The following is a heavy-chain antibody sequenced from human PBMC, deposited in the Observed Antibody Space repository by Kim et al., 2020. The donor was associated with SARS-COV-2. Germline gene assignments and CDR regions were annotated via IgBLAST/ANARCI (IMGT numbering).Heavy chain of an antibody. V-gene: IGHV1-69*13. D-gene: IGHD6-19*01. CDR2: IIPIFGTA. J-gene: IGHJ1*01. Sequence: SVKVSCKASGDTFSSYAISWVRQAPGQGLEWMGGIIPIFGTANYAQKFKGRVTITADASTSTAYLQLSSLRSEDTAVYYCARASGAVAGIDYFQHWGQG. CDR3: ARASGAVAGIDYFQH. CDR1: GDTFSSYA.